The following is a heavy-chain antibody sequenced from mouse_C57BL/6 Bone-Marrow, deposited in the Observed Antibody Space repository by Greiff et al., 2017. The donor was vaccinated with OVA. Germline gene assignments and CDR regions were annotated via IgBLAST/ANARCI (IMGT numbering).Heavy chain of an antibody. V-gene: IGHV14-4*01. J-gene: IGHJ3*01. CDR1: GFNIKDDY. CDR3: TTCYYYGSSYAWFAY. CDR2: IDPENGDT. Sequence: EVQGVESGAELVRPGASVKLSCTASGFNIKDDYMHWVKQRPEQGLEWIGWIDPENGDTEYAPKFQGKATITADTSSNTAYLQLSSLTSEDTAVYYCTTCYYYGSSYAWFAYWGQGTLVTVSA. D-gene: IGHD1-1*01.